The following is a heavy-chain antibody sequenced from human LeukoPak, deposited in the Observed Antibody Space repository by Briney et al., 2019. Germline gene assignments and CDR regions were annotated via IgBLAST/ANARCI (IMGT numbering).Heavy chain of an antibody. CDR2: ISGSGGST. CDR3: AKDGEYNWNYERSYYMDV. CDR1: GFTFSSYA. V-gene: IGHV3-23*01. D-gene: IGHD1-7*01. J-gene: IGHJ6*03. Sequence: ESGGSLRLSCAASGFTFSSYAMSWVRQAPGKGLEWVSAISGSGGSTYYADSVKGRFTISRDNSKNTLYLQMNSLRAEDTAVYYCAKDGEYNWNYERSYYMDVWGKGTTVTASS.